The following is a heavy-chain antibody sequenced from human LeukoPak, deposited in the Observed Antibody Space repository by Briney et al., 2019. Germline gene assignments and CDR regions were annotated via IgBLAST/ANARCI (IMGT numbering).Heavy chain of an antibody. J-gene: IGHJ4*02. CDR2: IWYDGSNK. V-gene: IGHV3-33*01. D-gene: IGHD1-1*01. Sequence: GGSLRLSCAASGFTFRNSGMHWVRQAPGKGLEWVAVIWYDGSNKVYVDSVKGRFTVSRDNSKNALYLQMNSLRAEDTAVYYCARDRGERKYFDYWGQGTLVIVSS. CDR3: ARDRGERKYFDY. CDR1: GFTFRNSG.